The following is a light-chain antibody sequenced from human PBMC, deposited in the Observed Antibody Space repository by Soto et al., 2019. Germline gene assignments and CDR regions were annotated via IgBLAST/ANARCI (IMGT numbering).Light chain of an antibody. CDR2: DAS. CDR1: QSVSGW. V-gene: IGKV1-5*01. Sequence: DIQMTQSPSTLSASVGDTVTVPCRASQSVSGWLAWYQQKPEEAPKLLIYDASALPRGVPSRYSGSGSGTKFTLTIASLQPDDFATYYCQQYETFSGTFGPGTKVDIK. J-gene: IGKJ1*01. CDR3: QQYETFSGT.